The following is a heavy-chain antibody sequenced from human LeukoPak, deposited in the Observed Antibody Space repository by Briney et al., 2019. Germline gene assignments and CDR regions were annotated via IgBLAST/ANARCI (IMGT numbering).Heavy chain of an antibody. CDR2: INPNSGGT. D-gene: IGHD5-12*01. J-gene: IGHJ6*03. Sequence: GASVKVSCKASGYTFTSYAMNWVRQAPGQGLEWMGWINPNSGGTNFAQNFQGRVTMTRDTSISTAFMELSSLRSDDTAVYYCARVEGGYQNNYYMDVWGKGTTVTVSS. V-gene: IGHV1-2*02. CDR3: ARVEGGYQNNYYMDV. CDR1: GYTFTSYA.